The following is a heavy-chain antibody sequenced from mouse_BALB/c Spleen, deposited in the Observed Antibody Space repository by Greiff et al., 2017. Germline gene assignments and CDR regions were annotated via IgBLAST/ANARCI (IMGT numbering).Heavy chain of an antibody. CDR2: ISYSGST. CDR3: ARRGGYYYGSSPWFAY. D-gene: IGHD1-1*01. V-gene: IGHV3-2*02. J-gene: IGHJ3*01. Sequence: EVQLVESGPGLVKPSQSLSLTCTVTGYSITSDYAWNWIRQFPGNKLEWMGYISYSGSTSYNPSLKSRISITRDTSKNQFFLQLNSVTTEDTATYYCARRGGYYYGSSPWFAYWGQGTLVTVSA. CDR1: GYSITSDYA.